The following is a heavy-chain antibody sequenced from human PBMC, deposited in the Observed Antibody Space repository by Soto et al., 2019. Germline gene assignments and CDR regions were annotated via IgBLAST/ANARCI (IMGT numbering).Heavy chain of an antibody. V-gene: IGHV4-34*01. J-gene: IGHJ4*02. CDR2: ITPGGSA. CDR1: GGSLSGYY. D-gene: IGHD3-3*01. CDR3: ARGGGWRWTPP. Sequence: SETLSLTCGVYGGSLSGYYWSWIRQLPGKGLEWIGEITPGGSAAYHPSLRRRAAISLDTSKNQTSLEMNSVTVADTGVYYCARGGGWRWTPPWGQGTLVTGSS.